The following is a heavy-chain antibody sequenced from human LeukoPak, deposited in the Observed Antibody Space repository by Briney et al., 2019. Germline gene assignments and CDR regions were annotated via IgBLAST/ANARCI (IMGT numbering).Heavy chain of an antibody. J-gene: IGHJ6*03. CDR1: GGTFSSYA. CDR2: IISIFGTA. D-gene: IGHD5-24*01. V-gene: IGHV1-69*06. Sequence: ASVKVSCKASGGTFSSYAISWVRQAPGQGLEWMGGIISIFGTANYAQKFQGRVTITADKSTSTAYMELSSLRSEDTAVYYCARGMASTLKINYYYMDVWGKGTTVTVSS. CDR3: ARGMASTLKINYYYMDV.